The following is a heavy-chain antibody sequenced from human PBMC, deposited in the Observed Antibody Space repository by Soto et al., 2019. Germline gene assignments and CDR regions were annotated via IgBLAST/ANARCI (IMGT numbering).Heavy chain of an antibody. D-gene: IGHD3-10*01. CDR1: GFTLSGRS. CDR2: IDNAGTDS. CDR3: ARGWFGPDV. J-gene: IGHJ6*04. Sequence: EVQLVESGGGLVQPGGSLRLSCAASGFTLSGRSMNWVRQAPGKGLVWVSGIDNAGTDSTYADSVTGRFTSSRDNAKNMLDLQMNSLRVEDTAVYYCARGWFGPDVWGKGTTVTVSS. V-gene: IGHV3-74*01.